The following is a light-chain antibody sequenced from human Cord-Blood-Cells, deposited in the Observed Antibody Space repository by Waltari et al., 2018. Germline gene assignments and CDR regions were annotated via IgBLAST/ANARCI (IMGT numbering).Light chain of an antibody. Sequence: IQMTLPPSSLSASAGARVTITCRASQSSSSYLIGYQQKPGTAPKLLIYAESSLQSEVPSRFSGRGSGTDFSLTISNLQTEECATDCGQQSYSTPFTVGQGTKLEIK. CDR3: QQSYSTPFT. CDR1: QSSSSY. CDR2: AES. V-gene: IGKV1-39*01. J-gene: IGKJ2*01.